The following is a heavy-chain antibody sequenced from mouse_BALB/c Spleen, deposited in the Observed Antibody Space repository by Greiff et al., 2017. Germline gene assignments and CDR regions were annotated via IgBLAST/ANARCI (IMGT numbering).Heavy chain of an antibody. J-gene: IGHJ3*01. CDR3: ARDSITFAY. CDR2: INSNGGST. D-gene: IGHD1-1*01. V-gene: IGHV5-6-3*01. CDR1: GFTFSSYG. Sequence: EVKLVESGGGLVQPGGSLKLSCAASGFTFSSYGMSWVRQTPDKRLELVATINSNGGSTYYPDSVKGRFTISRDNAKNTLYLQMSSLKSEDTAMYYCARDSITFAYWGQGTLVTVSA.